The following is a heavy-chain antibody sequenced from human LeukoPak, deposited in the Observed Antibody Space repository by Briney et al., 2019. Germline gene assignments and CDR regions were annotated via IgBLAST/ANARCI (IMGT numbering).Heavy chain of an antibody. Sequence: SETLSLTCAVSGGTLNRYYWSWVRQTPGKGLEWIGEINHSGYTNDSPSLKSRVTLSIDTSRKQFSLNLRSVTVADTGIYYCTRMTTGHDYWGQGTLVTVSS. CDR3: TRMTTGHDY. CDR1: GGTLNRYY. J-gene: IGHJ4*02. CDR2: INHSGYT. V-gene: IGHV4-34*01. D-gene: IGHD4-17*01.